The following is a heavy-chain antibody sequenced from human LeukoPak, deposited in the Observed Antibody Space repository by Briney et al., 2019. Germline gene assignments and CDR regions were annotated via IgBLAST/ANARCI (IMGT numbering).Heavy chain of an antibody. J-gene: IGHJ5*02. D-gene: IGHD2-8*01. Sequence: GSLRLSCAASGFTFSTFAMIWVRQPPGKGLEWIGEISHSGSTTYNPSLKSRVTISLDTSKNQFSLKLSSVTAADTAVYYCTKNNWFDPWGQGTLVTVSS. CDR2: ISHSGST. CDR3: TKNNWFDP. CDR1: GFTFSTFA. V-gene: IGHV4-34*08.